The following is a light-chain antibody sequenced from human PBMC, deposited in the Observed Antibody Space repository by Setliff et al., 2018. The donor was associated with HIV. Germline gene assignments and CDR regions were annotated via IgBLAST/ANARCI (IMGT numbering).Light chain of an antibody. Sequence: SYELTQPPSVSVAPGKTARITCGGNNIGSKSVHWYQQKPGQAPVLVIYYDSDRPSGIPERFSGPNSGNTATLTITRVEAGEEADYYCQVWDSSSGLDVFGTGTKVTVL. J-gene: IGLJ1*01. CDR2: YDS. CDR1: NIGSKS. CDR3: QVWDSSSGLDV. V-gene: IGLV3-21*04.